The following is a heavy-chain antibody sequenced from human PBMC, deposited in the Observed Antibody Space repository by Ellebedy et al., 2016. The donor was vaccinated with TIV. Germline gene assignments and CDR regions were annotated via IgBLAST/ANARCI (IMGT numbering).Heavy chain of an antibody. V-gene: IGHV5-51*01. Sequence: GGSLRLSCKGSGYSFTSYWIGWVRQMPGKGLEWMGIIYPGDSDTRYSPSFQGQVTISADKSISTAYLQWSSLKASDTAMYYCARLSGRTTVTTPDYWGQGTLVTVSS. J-gene: IGHJ4*02. D-gene: IGHD4-17*01. CDR2: IYPGDSDT. CDR1: GYSFTSYW. CDR3: ARLSGRTTVTTPDY.